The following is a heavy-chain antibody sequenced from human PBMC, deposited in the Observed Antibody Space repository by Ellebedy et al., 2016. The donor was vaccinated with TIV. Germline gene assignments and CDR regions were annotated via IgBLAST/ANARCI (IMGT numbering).Heavy chain of an antibody. CDR3: ARHEGYSGVYYGMDV. J-gene: IGHJ6*02. CDR2: IDPSDSYT. CDR1: GYSFTSYW. V-gene: IGHV5-10-1*01. D-gene: IGHD5-12*01. Sequence: GESLKISXKGSGYSFTSYWISWVRQMPGKGLEWMGRIDPSDSYTNYSPSFQGHVTISADKSISTAYLQWSSLKASDTAMYYCARHEGYSGVYYGMDVWGQGTTVTVSS.